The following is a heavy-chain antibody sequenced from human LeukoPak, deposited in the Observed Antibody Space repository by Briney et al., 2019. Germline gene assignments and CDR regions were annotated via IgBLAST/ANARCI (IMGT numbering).Heavy chain of an antibody. CDR3: AKGHSSSWYSVGIDY. CDR1: GFIFSSYW. V-gene: IGHV3-7*03. CDR2: IKQDGGEK. J-gene: IGHJ4*02. D-gene: IGHD6-13*01. Sequence: PGGSLRLSCAASGFIFSSYWMSWVRQAPGKGLEWVANIKQDGGEKYYADSVKGRFTISRDNAKNSLYLQMNSLRAEDMALYYCAKGHSSSWYSVGIDYWGQGTLVTVSS.